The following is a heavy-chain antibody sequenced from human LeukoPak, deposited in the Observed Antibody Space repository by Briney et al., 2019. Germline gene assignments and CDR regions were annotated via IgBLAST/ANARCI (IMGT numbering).Heavy chain of an antibody. Sequence: GGSLRLSCAASGFTFSIYAMTWVSQPPGKGREWVSAISGNGVHTYYADSVKGRFTISRDNSKNTLHLQMNSLRDEDTAVYYCARRGGDYTPMGTMKYFFDYWGQGSLVTVSS. V-gene: IGHV3-23*01. CDR1: GFTFSIYA. CDR2: ISGNGVHT. CDR3: ARRGGDYTPMGTMKYFFDY. D-gene: IGHD5-18*01. J-gene: IGHJ4*02.